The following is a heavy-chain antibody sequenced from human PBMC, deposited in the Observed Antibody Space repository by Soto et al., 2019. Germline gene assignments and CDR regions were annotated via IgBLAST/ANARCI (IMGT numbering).Heavy chain of an antibody. J-gene: IGHJ4*02. CDR2: IWYDGSNK. CDR3: ARDRLYYSNYVFDY. Sequence: PGGSLRLSCAASGFTFSSYGMHWVRQAPGKGLEWAAVIWYDGSNKYYADSVKGRFTISRDNSKNTLYLQMNSLRAEDTAVYYCARDRLYYSNYVFDYWGQGTLVTVS. D-gene: IGHD4-4*01. CDR1: GFTFSSYG. V-gene: IGHV3-33*01.